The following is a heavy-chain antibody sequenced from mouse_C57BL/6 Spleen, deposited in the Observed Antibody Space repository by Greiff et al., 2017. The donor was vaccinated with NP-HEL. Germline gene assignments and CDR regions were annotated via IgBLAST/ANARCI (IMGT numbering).Heavy chain of an antibody. CDR3: ASGRGNSWFAY. V-gene: IGHV1-82*01. J-gene: IGHJ3*01. CDR2: IYPGDGDT. CDR1: GYAFSSSW. D-gene: IGHD2-1*01. Sequence: QVQLQQSGPELVKPGASVKISCKASGYAFSSSWMNWVKQRPGKGLEWIGRIYPGDGDTNYNGKFKGKATLTADKSSSTAYMQLSSLTSEDSAVYFWASGRGNSWFAYWGQGTLVTVSA.